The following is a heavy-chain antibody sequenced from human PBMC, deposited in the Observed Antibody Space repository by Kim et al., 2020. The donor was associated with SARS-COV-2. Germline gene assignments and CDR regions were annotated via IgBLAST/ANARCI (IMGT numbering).Heavy chain of an antibody. CDR1: GGTFSSYA. D-gene: IGHD2-15*01. J-gene: IGHJ6*02. CDR3: ARSGYCSGGSCLTLYYGMDV. V-gene: IGHV1-69*13. Sequence: ASVKVSCKASGGTFSSYAISWVRQAPGQGLEWMGGIIPIFGTANYAQKFQGRVTITADESTSTAYMELSSLRSEDTAVYYCARSGYCSGGSCLTLYYGMDVWGQGTTVTVSS. CDR2: IIPIFGTA.